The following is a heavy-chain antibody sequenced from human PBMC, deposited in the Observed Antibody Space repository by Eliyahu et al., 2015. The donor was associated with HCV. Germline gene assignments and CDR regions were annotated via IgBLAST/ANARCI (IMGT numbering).Heavy chain of an antibody. V-gene: IGHV3-23*01. CDR2: IVGSGGST. CDR3: AKGGSTQTDY. CDR1: GFTFSSYT. Sequence: EVQLLESGGGLVQPGGSLRLSCAASGFTFSSYTMXWVRQAPGKGLGWVSSIVGSGGSTYYADSVKGRFTISRDNFKNTLYLQMNSLRAEDTAVYYCAKGGSTQTDYWGQGTLVTVSS. J-gene: IGHJ4*02. D-gene: IGHD5/OR15-5a*01.